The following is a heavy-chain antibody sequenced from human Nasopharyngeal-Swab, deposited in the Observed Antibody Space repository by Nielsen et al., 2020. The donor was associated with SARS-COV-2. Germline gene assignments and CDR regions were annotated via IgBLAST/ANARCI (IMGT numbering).Heavy chain of an antibody. J-gene: IGHJ4*02. CDR2: ISVSGGST. CDR1: GFTFSNSA. V-gene: IGHV3-23*01. Sequence: GESLKISCAASGFTFSNSAMSWVRQAPGKGLEWVSTISVSGGSTYYADSVKGRFTISRDNSKNTLYLQMNSLRAEDTAVYYCARDNSRGGSYAGVYYFDYWGQGTLVTVSS. D-gene: IGHD1-26*01. CDR3: ARDNSRGGSYAGVYYFDY.